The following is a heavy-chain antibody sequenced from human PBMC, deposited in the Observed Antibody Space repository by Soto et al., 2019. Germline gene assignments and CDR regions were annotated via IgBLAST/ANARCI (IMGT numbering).Heavy chain of an antibody. J-gene: IGHJ4*02. D-gene: IGHD1-20*01. V-gene: IGHV4-61*01. CDR3: ATSQKGYNWNYFDH. CDR1: GGSVSSGSYY. CDR2: IYYSGST. Sequence: KPSETLSLTCTVSGGSVSSGSYYWSWIRQPPGKGLEWIGYIYYSGSTNYNPSLKSRVTISVDTSKNQFSLKVSGVSAADTAVYYCATSQKGYNWNYFDHWGQGALVTVS.